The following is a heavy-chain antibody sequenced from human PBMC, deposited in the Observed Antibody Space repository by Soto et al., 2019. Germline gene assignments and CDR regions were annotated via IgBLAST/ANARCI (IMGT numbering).Heavy chain of an antibody. J-gene: IGHJ6*03. V-gene: IGHV3-74*01. CDR1: GFTFSSYW. CDR3: ARDREQQLAYYYYYYMDV. Sequence: GSLRLSCAASGFTFSSYWMHWVRQAPGKGLVWVSRINSDGSSTSYADSVKGRFTISRDNAKNTLYLQMNSLRAEDTAVYYCARDREQQLAYYYYYYMDVWGKGTTVTVSS. CDR2: INSDGSST. D-gene: IGHD6-13*01.